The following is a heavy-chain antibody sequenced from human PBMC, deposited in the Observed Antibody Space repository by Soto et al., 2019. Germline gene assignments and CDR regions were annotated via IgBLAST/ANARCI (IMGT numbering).Heavy chain of an antibody. V-gene: IGHV3-23*01. CDR1: GFTFSSYA. Sequence: GGSLRLSCAASGFTFSSYAMSWVRQAPGKGLEWVSAISGSGGSTYYADSVKGRFTTSRDNSKNTLYLQMNSLRAEDTAVYYCAKSPRTVTYSTDAFDIWGQGTMVTVSS. D-gene: IGHD4-4*01. J-gene: IGHJ3*02. CDR3: AKSPRTVTYSTDAFDI. CDR2: ISGSGGST.